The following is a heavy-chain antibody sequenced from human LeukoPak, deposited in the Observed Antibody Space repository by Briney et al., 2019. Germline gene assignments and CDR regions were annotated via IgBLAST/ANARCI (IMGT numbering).Heavy chain of an antibody. Sequence: SETLSLTCTVSGGSISSSSYYWGWIRQPPGKGLEWIGSIYYSGSTYYHPSLKSRVTISVDTSKNQFSLKLSSVTAADTAVYYCAGLRSSYYGMDVWGQGTTVTVSS. V-gene: IGHV4-39*07. J-gene: IGHJ6*02. CDR1: GGSISSSSYY. CDR2: IYYSGST. CDR3: AGLRSSYYGMDV. D-gene: IGHD6-6*01.